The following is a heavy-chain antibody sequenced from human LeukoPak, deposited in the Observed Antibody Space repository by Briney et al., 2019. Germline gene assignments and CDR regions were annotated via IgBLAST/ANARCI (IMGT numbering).Heavy chain of an antibody. V-gene: IGHV3-23*01. D-gene: IGHD5-12*01. Sequence: GGSLRLSCAASGFTFSSDGMSWVRQAPGKGLEWVSAMSGSGGSTYYADSVKGRFTISRDNSKNTLYLQMNRLRVEDTAVYYCAKDRGYSGYEPEFDYWGQGTLVTVSS. J-gene: IGHJ4*02. CDR3: AKDRGYSGYEPEFDY. CDR1: GFTFSSDG. CDR2: MSGSGGST.